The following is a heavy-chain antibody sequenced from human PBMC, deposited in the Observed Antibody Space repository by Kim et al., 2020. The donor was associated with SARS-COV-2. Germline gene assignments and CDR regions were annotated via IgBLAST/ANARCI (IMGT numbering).Heavy chain of an antibody. Sequence: AQKFQGRVTMTRDTSISTAYMELSRLRSDDTAVYYCARAPGYSSGWDFDFWGQGTLVTVSS. CDR3: ARAPGYSSGWDFDF. D-gene: IGHD6-19*01. J-gene: IGHJ4*02. V-gene: IGHV1-2*02.